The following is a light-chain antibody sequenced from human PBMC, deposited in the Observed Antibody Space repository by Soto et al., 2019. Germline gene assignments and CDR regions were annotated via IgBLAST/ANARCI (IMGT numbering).Light chain of an antibody. J-gene: IGLJ1*01. CDR1: SSDVGSYNL. CDR2: EVS. V-gene: IGLV2-23*02. CDR3: CSYAGSSTYV. Sequence: ALTQPASVSGSPGQSITISCTGTSSDVGSYNLVSWYQQHPGKAPKLMIYEVSKRPSGVSNRFSGSKSGNTASLTISGLQAEDEADYYCCSYAGSSTYVFGTGTKVT.